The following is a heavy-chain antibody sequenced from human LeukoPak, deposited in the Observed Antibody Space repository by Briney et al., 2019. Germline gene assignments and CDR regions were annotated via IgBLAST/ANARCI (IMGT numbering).Heavy chain of an antibody. CDR3: ARGRITMVRGAPLWFDP. D-gene: IGHD3-10*01. V-gene: IGHV4-34*01. CDR1: GGSITNYY. Sequence: SETLSLTCTVSGGSITNYYWSWIRQPPGKGLEWIGEINHSGSTNYNSSLKSRVTISVDTSKNQFSLKLSSVTAADTAVYYCARGRITMVRGAPLWFDPWGQGTLVTVSS. J-gene: IGHJ5*02. CDR2: INHSGST.